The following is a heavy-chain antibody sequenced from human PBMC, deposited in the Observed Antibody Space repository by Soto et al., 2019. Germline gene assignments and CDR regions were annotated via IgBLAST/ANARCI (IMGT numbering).Heavy chain of an antibody. V-gene: IGHV4-34*01. CDR2: INHSGST. CDR3: AREGSSWYRPSDY. J-gene: IGHJ4*02. Sequence: QVQLQQWGAGLLKPSETLSLTCAVYGGSFSGYYWSWIRQPPGKGLGWIGEINHSGSTNYNPSLKSRVTISVDTSKIQFALKLSSVTAADTAVYYGAREGSSWYRPSDYWGQGTLVTVSS. D-gene: IGHD6-13*01. CDR1: GGSFSGYY.